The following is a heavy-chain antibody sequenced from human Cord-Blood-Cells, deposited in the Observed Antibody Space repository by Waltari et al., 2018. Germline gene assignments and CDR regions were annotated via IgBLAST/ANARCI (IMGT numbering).Heavy chain of an antibody. CDR2: IYTSGST. CDR3: ARERKLVRGYFDL. J-gene: IGHJ2*01. V-gene: IGHV4-4*07. Sequence: QVQLQESGPGLVTPSETLSLNCTVSGGSISRYYWSWIRQPGGKGLEWFGRIYTSGSTNYNPSLKSRVTMSVDTSKNQFSLKLSSVTAADAAVYYCARERKLVRGYFDLWGRGTLVTVSS. CDR1: GGSISRYY. D-gene: IGHD6-6*01.